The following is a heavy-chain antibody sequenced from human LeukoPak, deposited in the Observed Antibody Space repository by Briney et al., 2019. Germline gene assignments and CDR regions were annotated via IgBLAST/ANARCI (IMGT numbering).Heavy chain of an antibody. CDR3: ARDPLNDYGDYGGDY. CDR2: VYYTGSA. D-gene: IGHD4-17*01. V-gene: IGHV4-59*01. Sequence: PSETLSLTCTVSGGSISTYWWTWIRHPPGKGLEWIGFVYYTGSANYNPSLRSRVTISVDTSKNQFSLKLTSVTAADTAVYYCARDPLNDYGDYGGDYWGQGALVTVSS. CDR1: GGSISTYW. J-gene: IGHJ4*02.